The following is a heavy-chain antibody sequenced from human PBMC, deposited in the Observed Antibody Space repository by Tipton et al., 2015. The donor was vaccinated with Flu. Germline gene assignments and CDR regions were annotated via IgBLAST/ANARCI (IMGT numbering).Heavy chain of an antibody. CDR2: ISRGGST. J-gene: IGHJ4*02. Sequence: TLSLTCIVSGDSIRSDYFWGWIRQPPGKGLEWIGHISRGGSTYYSPSLKSRVTISIDRSKNQFSLELSSVTAADTAVYYCARASLQTFYYESTGYYFDCWGQGTLVTVSS. V-gene: IGHV4-38-2*02. CDR1: GDSIRSDYF. D-gene: IGHD3-22*01. CDR3: ARASLQTFYYESTGYYFDC.